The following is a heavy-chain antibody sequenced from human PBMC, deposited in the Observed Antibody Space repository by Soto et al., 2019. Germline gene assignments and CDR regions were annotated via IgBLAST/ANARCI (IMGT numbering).Heavy chain of an antibody. Sequence: RASVKVSCKASGYTFTSYGISWVRQAPGQGLEWMGWISAYNGNTNYAQKLQGRVTMTTDTSTSTAYMELRSLRSDDTAVYYCARDRGVSSGWYSGFDYWGQGTLVTVSS. CDR1: GYTFTSYG. D-gene: IGHD6-19*01. CDR3: ARDRGVSSGWYSGFDY. CDR2: ISAYNGNT. V-gene: IGHV1-18*04. J-gene: IGHJ4*02.